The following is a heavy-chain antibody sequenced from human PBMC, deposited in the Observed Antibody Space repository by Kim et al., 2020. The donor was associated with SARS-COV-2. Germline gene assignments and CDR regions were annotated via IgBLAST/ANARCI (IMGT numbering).Heavy chain of an antibody. V-gene: IGHV4-59*01. D-gene: IGHD6-19*01. CDR3: ARDRGWDSSGWSHWFDP. J-gene: IGHJ5*02. CDR2: IYYSGST. Sequence: SETLSLTCTVSGGSISSYYWSWIRQPPGKGLEWIGYIYYSGSTNYNPSLKSRVTISVDTSKNQFSLKLSSVTAADTAVYYCARDRGWDSSGWSHWFDPWGQGTLVTVSS. CDR1: GGSISSYY.